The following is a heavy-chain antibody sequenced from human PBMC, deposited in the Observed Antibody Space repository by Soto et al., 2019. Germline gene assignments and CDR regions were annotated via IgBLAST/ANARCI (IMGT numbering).Heavy chain of an antibody. D-gene: IGHD2-21*02. CDR3: ARGFTAMGLFDY. CDR1: GGAINSGGYS. CDR2: LYHGGAT. Sequence: SETLSLTCAVSGGAINSGGYSWSWIRQPPRKGLEWVGYLYHGGATYSNPSLKSRVSISVDWCKNQFSLKLNSVTAADTAVYYCARGFTAMGLFDYWGPGILVTVSS. V-gene: IGHV4-30-2*01. J-gene: IGHJ4*02.